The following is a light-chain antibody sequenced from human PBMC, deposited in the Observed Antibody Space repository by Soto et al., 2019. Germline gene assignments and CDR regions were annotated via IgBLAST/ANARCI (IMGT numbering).Light chain of an antibody. V-gene: IGKV3-20*01. CDR2: GAS. J-gene: IGKJ1*01. Sequence: EIVFTQSPGPLSLSPGERATLSCRASQSVSNNYLAWYQQKPGQAPRLLIYGASNRATGIPDRFSGSGSGTDFTLTISRLDPEYFAVYYCQQYGSSGTLGQGTKVDIK. CDR1: QSVSNNY. CDR3: QQYGSSGT.